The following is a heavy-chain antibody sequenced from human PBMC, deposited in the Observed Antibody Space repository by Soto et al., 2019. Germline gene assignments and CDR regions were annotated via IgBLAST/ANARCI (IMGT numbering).Heavy chain of an antibody. CDR1: GGTFSSYA. V-gene: IGHV1-69*13. J-gene: IGHJ6*02. CDR3: ARVRYFISTSCYPEDYYYGMDV. Sequence: SVKVSCKASGGTFSSYAISWVRQAPGQGLEWMGGIIPIFGTANYAQKNQGRVKITADESTGTAYMELSSLRSEDTVVYYCARVRYFISTSCYPEDYYYGMDVWGQGTTVTVSS. D-gene: IGHD2-2*01. CDR2: IIPIFGTA.